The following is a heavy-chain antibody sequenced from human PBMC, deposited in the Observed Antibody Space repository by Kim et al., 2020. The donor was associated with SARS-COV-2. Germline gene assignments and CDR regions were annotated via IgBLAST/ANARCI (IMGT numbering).Heavy chain of an antibody. V-gene: IGHV3-30-3*01. CDR2: ISYDGSNK. J-gene: IGHJ4*02. D-gene: IGHD5-18*01. Sequence: GGSLRLSCAASGFTFSSYAMHWVRQAPGKGLEWVAVISYDGSNKYYADPVKGRFTISRDNSKTTLYLQMNSLRAEDTVVYYCGRVLGGGYSYADYWGQGTLVTVSS. CDR3: GRVLGGGYSYADY. CDR1: GFTFSSYA.